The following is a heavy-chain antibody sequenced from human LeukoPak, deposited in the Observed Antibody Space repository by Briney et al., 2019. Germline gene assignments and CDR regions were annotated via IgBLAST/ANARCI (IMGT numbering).Heavy chain of an antibody. V-gene: IGHV3-30*18. CDR3: AKENALLWFGESMGYFDY. CDR2: ISYDGSNK. D-gene: IGHD3-10*01. Sequence: GGSLRLSCAASGFTFSIYGMHWVRQAPGKGLEWVAVISYDGSNKYYADSVKGRFTISRDNSKNTLYLQMNSLRAEDTAVYYCAKENALLWFGESMGYFDYWGEGTVVTVPS. J-gene: IGHJ4*02. CDR1: GFTFSIYG.